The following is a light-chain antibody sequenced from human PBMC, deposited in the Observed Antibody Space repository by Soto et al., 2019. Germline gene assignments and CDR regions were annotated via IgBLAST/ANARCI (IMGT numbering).Light chain of an antibody. J-gene: IGKJ4*01. V-gene: IGKV1-5*03. CDR3: QQYETYPLT. CDR1: QNINTW. Sequence: DIQMTQSPSTLSASVGDRVTITCRASQNINTWLAWYQQKPGKAPYLLIYKASNLQRGVPSRFSGSASGTDFTLTIRSLQPDDIATYYCQQYETYPLTYGGGTKVEI. CDR2: KAS.